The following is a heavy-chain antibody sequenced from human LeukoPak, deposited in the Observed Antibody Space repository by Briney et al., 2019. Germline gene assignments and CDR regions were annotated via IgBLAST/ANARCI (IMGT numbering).Heavy chain of an antibody. Sequence: ASVKVSCKASGGTFSSYAISWVRQAPGQGLEWMGGTIPIFGTANYAQKFQGRVTITADESTSTAYMELSSLRSEDTAVYYCALSLTPPAIGGSYDLDYWGQGTLVTVSS. CDR1: GGTFSSYA. J-gene: IGHJ4*02. D-gene: IGHD1-26*01. CDR2: TIPIFGTA. CDR3: ALSLTPPAIGGSYDLDY. V-gene: IGHV1-69*13.